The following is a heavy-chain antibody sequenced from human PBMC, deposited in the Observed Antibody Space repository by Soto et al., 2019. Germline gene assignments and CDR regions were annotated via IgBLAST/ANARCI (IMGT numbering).Heavy chain of an antibody. V-gene: IGHV1-3*05. CDR3: TRSAISPYGGLIGPFDY. D-gene: IGHD3-16*02. J-gene: IGHJ4*02. CDR2: IKPANGNT. CDR1: GYTFTAYA. Sequence: QVQPAQSGAEERKPGASVKVSCEATGYTFTAYAMHWVRQAPGQRLEWMGWIKPANGNTKYSQKFQGRLTITIDTSANTMYMELSSLTSEDTAMYYCTRSAISPYGGLIGPFDYWGQGNLVTVSS.